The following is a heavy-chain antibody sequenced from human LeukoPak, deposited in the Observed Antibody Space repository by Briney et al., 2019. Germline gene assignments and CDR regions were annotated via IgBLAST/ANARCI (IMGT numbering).Heavy chain of an antibody. CDR2: ISWNGGGI. V-gene: IGHV3-9*01. D-gene: IGHD3-3*01. Sequence: GGSLRLSCAASGLIFDDYAMHWVRQTPGKGLEWVSGISWNGGGIVYADSVKGRFNISRDNAKNSLCLQMNSLTIEDTAIYYCVKVETISIFGVAPRYFDLWGRGTLVTVSS. CDR3: VKVETISIFGVAPRYFDL. CDR1: GLIFDDYA. J-gene: IGHJ2*01.